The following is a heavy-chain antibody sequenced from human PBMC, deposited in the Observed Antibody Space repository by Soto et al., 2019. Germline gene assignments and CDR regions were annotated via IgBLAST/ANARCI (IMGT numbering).Heavy chain of an antibody. J-gene: IGHJ4*02. CDR2: ISSSASYI. V-gene: IGHV3-21*01. Sequence: EVQLVESGGGLVKSGGSLTLSCEASGFSFDYFGMTWVRQAPGKGLEWVSFISSSASYIYYADSVKGRFTVSRDNAKKSLNLQMNSLRDEDTAVYYCARSRSHWLASDSWGQGTLVTVSA. CDR3: ARSRSHWLASDS. CDR1: GFSFDYFG. D-gene: IGHD6-19*01.